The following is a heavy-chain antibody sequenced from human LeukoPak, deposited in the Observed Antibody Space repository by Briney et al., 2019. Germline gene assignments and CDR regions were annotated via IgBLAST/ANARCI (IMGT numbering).Heavy chain of an antibody. D-gene: IGHD3-22*01. V-gene: IGHV3-21*01. Sequence: PGGSLRLSCATSGFTFSSYSMNWVRQAPGKGLEWVSCISSSSSYIYYTDSVKGRFTISRDNAKNSLTLQMNSLRAEDMAVYYCARDLKYYDSSGFDYWGQGTLVTVSS. CDR2: ISSSSSYI. CDR1: GFTFSSYS. CDR3: ARDLKYYDSSGFDY. J-gene: IGHJ4*02.